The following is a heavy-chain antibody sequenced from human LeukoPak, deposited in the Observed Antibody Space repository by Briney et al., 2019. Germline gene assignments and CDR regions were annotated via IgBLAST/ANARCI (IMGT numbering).Heavy chain of an antibody. Sequence: GGSLRLSCAASGFTFSSYEMNWVRQAPGKGLEWVSYISSSGSTIYYADSVKGRFTISRDNAKNSLYLQMNSLRAEDTAVYYCARGEDILTGYSFDYYYYGMDVWGQGTTVTLSS. V-gene: IGHV3-48*03. D-gene: IGHD3-9*01. J-gene: IGHJ6*02. CDR1: GFTFSSYE. CDR3: ARGEDILTGYSFDYYYYGMDV. CDR2: ISSSGSTI.